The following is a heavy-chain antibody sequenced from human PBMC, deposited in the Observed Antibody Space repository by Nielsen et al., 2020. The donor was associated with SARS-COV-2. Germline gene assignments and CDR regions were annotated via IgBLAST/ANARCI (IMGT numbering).Heavy chain of an antibody. V-gene: IGHV3-74*01. CDR3: ARLWDDGYYFDTGPYDY. CDR1: GFNFNSYW. Sequence: GESLKISCAASGFNFNSYWMHWVRRGPGRGLVWVSRINNDGSRTSYADSVKGRFTISRDNAKNTLYLQMNSLRAEDTAVYYCARLWDDGYYFDTGPYDYWGQGTLVTVSS. CDR2: INNDGSRT. D-gene: IGHD3-22*01. J-gene: IGHJ4*02.